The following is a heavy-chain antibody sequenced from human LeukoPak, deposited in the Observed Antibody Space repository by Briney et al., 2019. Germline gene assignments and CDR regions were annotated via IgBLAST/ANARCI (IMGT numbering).Heavy chain of an antibody. CDR1: GHTFTGYY. D-gene: IGHD2-2*01. CDR2: INPNSGVS. J-gene: IGHJ3*02. Sequence: ASVKVSCKASGHTFTGYYMHWVRQAPGQGLEWMGWINPNSGVSNYAQKFQGRVSMTSDTSISTAYMELSRLRSDDTAIYYCANDLVAAAPFYTFDIWGQGTVVTVSS. V-gene: IGHV1-2*02. CDR3: ANDLVAAAPFYTFDI.